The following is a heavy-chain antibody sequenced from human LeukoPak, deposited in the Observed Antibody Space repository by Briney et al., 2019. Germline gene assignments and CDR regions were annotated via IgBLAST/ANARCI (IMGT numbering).Heavy chain of an antibody. CDR3: ARNGNGGSGSYYPFSAFDI. CDR2: IYYSGST. V-gene: IGHV4-59*01. J-gene: IGHJ3*02. Sequence: SETLSLTCTVSGGSISSYYWSWIRQPPGKGLEWIGYIYYSGSTNYNPSLKSRVTISVGTSKNQFSLKLSSVTAADTAVYYCARNGNGGSGSYYPFSAFDIWGQGTMVTVSS. CDR1: GGSISSYY. D-gene: IGHD3-10*01.